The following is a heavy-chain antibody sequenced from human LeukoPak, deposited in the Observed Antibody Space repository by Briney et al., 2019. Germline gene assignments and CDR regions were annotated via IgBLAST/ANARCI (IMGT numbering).Heavy chain of an antibody. V-gene: IGHV4-59*12. CDR2: IYYSGST. D-gene: IGHD3-10*01. CDR3: ARAGPGYYASGNYENWFAP. J-gene: IGHJ5*02. Sequence: SETLSLTCTVSGGSISTYYWTWIRQTPGKGLEWIGFIYYSGSTNYNPSLKSRVTMSVDTSKNQFSLKVTSVTAADTAVYYCARAGPGYYASGNYENWFAPWGQGTLVAVSS. CDR1: GGSISTYY.